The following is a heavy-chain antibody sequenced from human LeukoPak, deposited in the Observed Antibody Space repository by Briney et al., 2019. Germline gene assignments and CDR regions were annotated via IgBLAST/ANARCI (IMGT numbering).Heavy chain of an antibody. CDR1: GGSISRYY. Sequence: PSETLSLTCTVSGGSISRYYWSWIRQPPGKGLEWIGYIYYSGSTNYNPSLKSRVTISVDTSKNQFILKLSSVTAADTAVYSCARAYGGSYYYWGQGTLVTVSS. D-gene: IGHD1-26*01. CDR2: IYYSGST. J-gene: IGHJ4*02. CDR3: ARAYGGSYYY. V-gene: IGHV4-59*12.